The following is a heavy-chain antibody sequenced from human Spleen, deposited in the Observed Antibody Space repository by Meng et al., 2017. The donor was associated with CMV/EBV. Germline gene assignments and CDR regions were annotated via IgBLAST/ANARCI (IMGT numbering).Heavy chain of an antibody. Sequence: QVQLQQWGAGLLKPSEXLSLTCAVYGGSFSGYYWSWIRQPPGKGLEWIGEINHSGSTNYNPSLKSRVTISVDTSKNQFSLKLSSVTAADTAVYYCARGGGAGLDYWGQGTLVTVSS. CDR3: ARGGGAGLDY. J-gene: IGHJ4*02. CDR2: INHSGST. CDR1: GGSFSGYY. V-gene: IGHV4-34*01. D-gene: IGHD3-10*01.